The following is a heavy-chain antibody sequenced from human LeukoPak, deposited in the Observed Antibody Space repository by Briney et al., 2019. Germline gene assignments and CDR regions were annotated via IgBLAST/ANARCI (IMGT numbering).Heavy chain of an antibody. CDR1: GGSFSGYY. D-gene: IGHD3-3*01. Sequence: PSETLSLTCAVYGGSFSGYYWSWIRQPPGKGLEWIGEINHSGSTNYNPSLKSRVTISVDTPKNQFSLKLSSVTAADTAVYYCARDSGYYDFWSGYFLSATPGGGFDPWGQGTLVTVSS. J-gene: IGHJ5*02. V-gene: IGHV4-34*01. CDR3: ARDSGYYDFWSGYFLSATPGGGFDP. CDR2: INHSGST.